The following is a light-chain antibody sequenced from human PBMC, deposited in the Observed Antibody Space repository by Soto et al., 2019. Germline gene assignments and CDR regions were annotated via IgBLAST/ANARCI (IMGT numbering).Light chain of an antibody. CDR2: ATS. Sequence: EIVLTQSPGTLSSSPGERATLSCRASQSIDSRYLAWYQHKPCPAPRLLIYATSSRATGIPDRFGGSGSCTDFTLTINSLKTDVFAVYYCQQYFGSSWTFGQGTTVDIK. CDR3: QQYFGSSWT. V-gene: IGKV3-20*01. CDR1: QSIDSRY. J-gene: IGKJ1*01.